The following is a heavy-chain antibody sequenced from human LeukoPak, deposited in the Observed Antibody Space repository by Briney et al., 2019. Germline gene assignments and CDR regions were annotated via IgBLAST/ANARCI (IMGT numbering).Heavy chain of an antibody. CDR1: GFTVSRKY. V-gene: IGHV3-66*01. CDR2: IYSGGST. D-gene: IGHD3-22*01. CDR3: AKDPEEYDSSGYYAY. Sequence: GGSLRLSCAASGFTVSRKYMSWVRQAPGKGLEWVSVIYSGGSTYYADSVKGRFTSSRDNSKNTLYLQMNSLRAEDTAVYYCAKDPEEYDSSGYYAYWGQGTLVTVSS. J-gene: IGHJ4*02.